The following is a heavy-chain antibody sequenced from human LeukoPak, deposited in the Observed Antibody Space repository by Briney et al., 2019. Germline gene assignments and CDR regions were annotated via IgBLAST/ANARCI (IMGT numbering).Heavy chain of an antibody. J-gene: IGHJ4*02. CDR1: GFTFSTYW. CDR2: ISSDASIT. Sequence: GGSLRLSCAASGFTFSTYWMHWVRQDPGKGLVWVSRISSDASITSYADPVKGRFTISRDNAKNTLYLQMNSLRAEDTALYYCATSARTYLGSSLDYWGQGALVTVSS. D-gene: IGHD2-15*01. V-gene: IGHV3-74*01. CDR3: ATSARTYLGSSLDY.